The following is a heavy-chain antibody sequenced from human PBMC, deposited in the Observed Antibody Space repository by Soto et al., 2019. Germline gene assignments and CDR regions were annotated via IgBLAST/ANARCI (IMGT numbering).Heavy chain of an antibody. V-gene: IGHV4-31*03. CDR3: ARGIGDFWSGYYYGQFDY. D-gene: IGHD3-3*01. CDR1: GGSISSGGYY. Sequence: QVQLQESGPGLVKPSQTLSLTCTVSGGSISSGGYYWSWIRQHPGKGLEWIGYIYYSGSTYYNPSLKIRVTISVGTSKNQFSLKLSSVTAADTAVYYCARGIGDFWSGYYYGQFDYWGQGTLVTVSS. CDR2: IYYSGST. J-gene: IGHJ4*02.